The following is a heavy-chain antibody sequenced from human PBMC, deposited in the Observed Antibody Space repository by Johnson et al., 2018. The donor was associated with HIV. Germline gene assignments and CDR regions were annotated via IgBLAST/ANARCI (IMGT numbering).Heavy chain of an antibody. D-gene: IGHD5-12*01. CDR3: AKYLQSGATKHAFDF. Sequence: LVESGGGLVQPGRSLRLSCAASGFTFDDYAMHWVRQAPGKGLEWVSGISWNSGSIGYADSVKGRFTISRDNAKNSLYLQMNSLRAEDTALYYGAKYLQSGATKHAFDFWGQGTMVTVS. CDR1: GFTFDDYA. J-gene: IGHJ3*01. CDR2: ISWNSGSI. V-gene: IGHV3-9*01.